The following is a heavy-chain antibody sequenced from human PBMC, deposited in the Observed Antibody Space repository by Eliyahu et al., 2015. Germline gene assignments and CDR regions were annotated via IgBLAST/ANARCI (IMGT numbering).Heavy chain of an antibody. V-gene: IGHV1-69*06. CDR2: IIPIFGTA. Sequence: QVQLVQSGAEVKKPGSSVKVSCKASGGTFSSYAISWVRQAPGQGLEWMGGIIPIFGTANYAQKFQGRVTITADKSTSTAYMELSSLRSEDTAVYYCARARGYYDFWSGYYTVEEGGYFDYWGQGTLVTVSS. J-gene: IGHJ4*02. CDR3: ARARGYYDFWSGYYTVEEGGYFDY. D-gene: IGHD3-3*01. CDR1: GGTFSSYA.